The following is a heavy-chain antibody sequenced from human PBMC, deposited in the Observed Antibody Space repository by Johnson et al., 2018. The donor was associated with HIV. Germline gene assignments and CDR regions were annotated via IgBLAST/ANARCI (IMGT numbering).Heavy chain of an antibody. CDR1: GFTFNNAW. Sequence: VQLVESGGGFVKPGGSLRLSCAASGFTFNNAWMSWVRQAPGKGLEWVGRIKSKSDGGTTDYAAPVKGRFTMSRDDSKSTLYLQMNSLKTEDTAVDYCTAERTDGGGGGGTKHAFDVWGQGTMVTVSS. J-gene: IGHJ3*01. D-gene: IGHD4-23*01. CDR2: IKSKSDGGTT. CDR3: TAERTDGGGGGGTKHAFDV. V-gene: IGHV3-15*01.